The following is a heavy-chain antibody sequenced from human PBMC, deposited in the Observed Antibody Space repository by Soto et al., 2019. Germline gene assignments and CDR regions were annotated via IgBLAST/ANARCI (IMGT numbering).Heavy chain of an antibody. CDR3: ARTLYDFWSGRYDY. D-gene: IGHD3-3*01. CDR1: GGSISSYY. V-gene: IGHV4-59*01. Sequence: PSETLSLTCTVSGGSISSYYWSWIRQPPGKGLEWIGYIYYSGSTNYNPSLKSRVTISVDTSKNQFSLLLSSVIAADTAVYYCARTLYDFWSGRYDYWGQGTLVTVSS. CDR2: IYYSGST. J-gene: IGHJ4*02.